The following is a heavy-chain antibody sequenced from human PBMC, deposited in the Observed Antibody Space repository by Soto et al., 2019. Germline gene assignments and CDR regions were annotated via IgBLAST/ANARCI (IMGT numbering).Heavy chain of an antibody. J-gene: IGHJ3*02. Sequence: EVQLVESGGGLVQPGGSLRLSCAASGFTFSTYWMHWVRQAPEKGLLWVSHINGDGSYTDFADSVKGRFTISRDNAKNTVYLQMPSLRVEDTAVYFCVRTWHGFDIWGPGTMVTVSS. CDR1: GFTFSTYW. CDR2: INGDGSYT. CDR3: VRTWHGFDI. V-gene: IGHV3-74*01.